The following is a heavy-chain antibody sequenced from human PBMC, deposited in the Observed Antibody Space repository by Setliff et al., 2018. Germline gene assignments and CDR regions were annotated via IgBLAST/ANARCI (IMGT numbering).Heavy chain of an antibody. CDR1: GFSFSSYA. CDR2: VTDDGRRT. J-gene: IGHJ3*02. Sequence: GGSLRLSCVASGFSFSSYAVSWVRQTPGKGLEWVSTVTDDGRRTYYPNPVKGQFTISRDNSKNSLYLQMNNLRVEDTALYYWVRRGGTSGQGAFDIWGRGTMVTVSS. CDR3: VRRGGTSGQGAFDI. V-gene: IGHV3-23*01. D-gene: IGHD1-26*01.